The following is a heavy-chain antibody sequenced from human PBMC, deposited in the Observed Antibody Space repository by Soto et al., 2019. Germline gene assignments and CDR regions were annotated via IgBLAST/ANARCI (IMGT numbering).Heavy chain of an antibody. CDR3: ASAWGRSSIRTSFKGTWFDP. Sequence: QVQLQESGPGLVKPSETLSLTCTVSGGSISSYYWSWIRQPPGKGLEWIGYIYYSGSTNYNPSLVCLVTFYEHHTQDHFCMKRSPLTDADTALYFWASAWGRSSIRTSFKGTWFDPRRQGNLVTVSS. CDR1: GGSISSYY. J-gene: IGHJ5*02. CDR2: IYYSGST. D-gene: IGHD7-27*01. V-gene: IGHV4-59*12.